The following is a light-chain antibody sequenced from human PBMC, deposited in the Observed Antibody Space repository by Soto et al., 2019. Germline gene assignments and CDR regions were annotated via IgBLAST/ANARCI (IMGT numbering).Light chain of an antibody. V-gene: IGLV2-14*01. CDR3: CSFTTTSTHV. J-gene: IGLJ1*01. CDR1: SSDIGSYDY. CDR2: EVN. Sequence: QSALTQPASLSGSPGQSITISCTGTSSDIGSYDYVSWFQQHPGKAPKRMISEVNNRPSGVSNRFSGSKSGNTAYLTISWLQVEDEAAYFCCSFTTTSTHVFGSGTKVTVL.